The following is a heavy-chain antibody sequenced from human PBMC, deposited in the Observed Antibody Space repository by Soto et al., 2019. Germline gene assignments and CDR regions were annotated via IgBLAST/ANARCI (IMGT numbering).Heavy chain of an antibody. Sequence: QVQLQQSGPRLVKPSETLSLTCTVSSGPDRSHNWGWIRQPPGRGLEWIGYVYYTGDTANNPSLRGRVTISADTSTNDISLTLNSVTAAVAAGYYCVRQGIDYLHGLVDVWGQGTTGSVSS. CDR3: VRQGIDYLHGLVDV. CDR2: VYYTGDT. CDR1: SGPDRSHN. J-gene: IGHJ6*02. V-gene: IGHV4-59*08. D-gene: IGHD4-17*01.